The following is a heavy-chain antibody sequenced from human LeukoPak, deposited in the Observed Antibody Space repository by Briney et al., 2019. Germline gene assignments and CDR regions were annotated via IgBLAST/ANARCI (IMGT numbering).Heavy chain of an antibody. CDR1: GYTFTSYG. D-gene: IGHD3-3*01. J-gene: IGHJ6*03. V-gene: IGHV1-18*01. CDR2: ISAYNGNT. Sequence: ASVKVSCKASGYTFTSYGISWVRQAPGQGLEWMGWISAYNGNTNYAQKLQGRVTMTTDTSTSTAYMELRSLRSDDTAVYYCARALWSGYYSYYYYMDVWGKGTTVTVSS. CDR3: ARALWSGYYSYYYYMDV.